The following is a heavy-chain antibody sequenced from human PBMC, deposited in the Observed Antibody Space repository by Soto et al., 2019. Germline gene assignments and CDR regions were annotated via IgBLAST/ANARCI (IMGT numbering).Heavy chain of an antibody. V-gene: IGHV4-59*01. Sequence: DTESVTGAFSGVSISSYYLSWIRAPPGKGLEWIGYIYYSGSTNYNPSLKSRVTISVDTSKNQFSLKLSSVTAADTAVYYCASVHSDSSGALEYWGQGTLVNVSS. D-gene: IGHD3-22*01. CDR3: ASVHSDSSGALEY. CDR1: GVSISSYY. J-gene: IGHJ4*02. CDR2: IYYSGST.